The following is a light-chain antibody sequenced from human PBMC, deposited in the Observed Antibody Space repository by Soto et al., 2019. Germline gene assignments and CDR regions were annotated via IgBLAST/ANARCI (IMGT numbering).Light chain of an antibody. CDR1: SGDIGGYNY. Sequence: QSALTQPASVFGSPGQSITISCTGTSGDIGGYNYVSWYQQYSGKAPKLIIFEVTNRPSGVSDRFSGSKSGDTASLTISGLQAEDEADYYCSSYTTSSTLYVFGPGTKLTV. J-gene: IGLJ1*01. CDR2: EVT. V-gene: IGLV2-14*01. CDR3: SSYTTSSTLYV.